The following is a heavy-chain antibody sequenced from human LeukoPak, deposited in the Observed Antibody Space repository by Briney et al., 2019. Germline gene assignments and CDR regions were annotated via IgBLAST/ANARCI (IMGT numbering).Heavy chain of an antibody. CDR1: GGSISSYY. Sequence: SETLSLTCTVSGGSISSYYWSWIRQPAGKGLEWIGRIYTSGSTNYNPSLKSRVTMSVDTSKNQFSLKLSSVTAADTAVYYCARGLPLGYYDGSGPSDWFDPWGQGTLVTVSS. V-gene: IGHV4-4*07. D-gene: IGHD3-22*01. J-gene: IGHJ5*02. CDR3: ARGLPLGYYDGSGPSDWFDP. CDR2: IYTSGST.